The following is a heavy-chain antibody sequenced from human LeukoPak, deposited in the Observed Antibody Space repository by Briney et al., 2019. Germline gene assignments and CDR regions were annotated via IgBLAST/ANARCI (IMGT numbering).Heavy chain of an antibody. CDR3: ARGSTGI. CDR1: GFTFSSHA. V-gene: IGHV3-30*07. Sequence: PGGSLRLSCAASGFTFSSHAMHWVRQAPGKGLEWVAVISYDGSNKYYADSVKGRFTISRDNAKNSLYLQMNSLRAEDTAVYYCARGSTGIWGQGTMVTVSS. D-gene: IGHD2-8*02. CDR2: ISYDGSNK. J-gene: IGHJ3*02.